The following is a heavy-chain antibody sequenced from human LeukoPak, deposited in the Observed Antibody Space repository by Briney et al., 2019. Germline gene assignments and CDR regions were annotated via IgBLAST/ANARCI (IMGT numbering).Heavy chain of an antibody. D-gene: IGHD3-10*01. J-gene: IGHJ6*03. Sequence: PSETLSLTCAVNGGSFSDYLWTWIRQSPGKGLEWIGEINQGGRTNFNPSLKSQVTISADRSKYHFSLTLRSVTAADTAVYYCARGKRVWFGELMTSFSYFYIDVWGRGTTVIVSS. CDR2: INQGGRT. V-gene: IGHV4-34*01. CDR3: ARGKRVWFGELMTSFSYFYIDV. CDR1: GGSFSDYL.